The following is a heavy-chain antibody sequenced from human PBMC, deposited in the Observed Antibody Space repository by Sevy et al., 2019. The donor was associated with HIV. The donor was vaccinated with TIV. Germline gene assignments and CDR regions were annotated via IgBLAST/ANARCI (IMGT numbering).Heavy chain of an antibody. D-gene: IGHD2-8*02. V-gene: IGHV3-23*01. CDR3: AKRRVQSGLSGGGANYGMDV. CDR1: GFPFSNFA. J-gene: IGHJ6*02. Sequence: GGSLRRSCAASGFPFSNFAMSWVRQAPGKGLEWVSTLIGGGSRTYYADSVTGRFIISRDNSRNTLYLQMNSLRAEDTAICYCAKRRVQSGLSGGGANYGMDVCGRGTTVTVSS. CDR2: LIGGGSRT.